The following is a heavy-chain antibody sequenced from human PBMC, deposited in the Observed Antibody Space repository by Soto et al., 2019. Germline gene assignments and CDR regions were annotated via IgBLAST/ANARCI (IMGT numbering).Heavy chain of an antibody. Sequence: GGSLRLSCAASGFTFSSYAMSWVRQAPGKGLEWVSAISGSGGSTYYADSVKGRFTISRDNSKNTLYLQMNSLRAEDTAVYYCAKVSEYSSSDEAAYAEYFQHWGQGTLVNVSS. CDR1: GFTFSSYA. CDR2: ISGSGGST. V-gene: IGHV3-23*01. CDR3: AKVSEYSSSDEAAYAEYFQH. J-gene: IGHJ1*01. D-gene: IGHD6-6*01.